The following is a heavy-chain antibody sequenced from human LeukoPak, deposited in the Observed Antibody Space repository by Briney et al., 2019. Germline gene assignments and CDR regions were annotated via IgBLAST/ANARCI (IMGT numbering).Heavy chain of an antibody. V-gene: IGHV4-39*07. Sequence: SETLSLTCTVSGGSISGSSYYWGWIRQPPGKGLEWIGSIYYSGSTYYNPSLKSRVTISVDTSKSQFSLKLNSMTAADTAVYYCARGEGARDGYNYEGPFYFDYWGQGTLVTVSS. CDR1: GGSISGSSYY. J-gene: IGHJ4*02. D-gene: IGHD5-24*01. CDR3: ARGEGARDGYNYEGPFYFDY. CDR2: IYYSGST.